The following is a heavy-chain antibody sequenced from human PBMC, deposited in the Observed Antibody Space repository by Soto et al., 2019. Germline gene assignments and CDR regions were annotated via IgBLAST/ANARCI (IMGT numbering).Heavy chain of an antibody. CDR3: AREVRATFDP. CDR2: IKQDGSET. D-gene: IGHD1-26*01. CDR1: GFTFSSYS. J-gene: IGHJ5*02. Sequence: EVQLVESGGGLVKPGGSLRLSCAASGFTFSSYSMNWVRQAPGKGPEWVASIKQDGSETFYMDSVRGRFAISRDNAKNSLYLQMNSLRAEDMAVYYCAREVRATFDPWGQGTLVTVSS. V-gene: IGHV3-7*01.